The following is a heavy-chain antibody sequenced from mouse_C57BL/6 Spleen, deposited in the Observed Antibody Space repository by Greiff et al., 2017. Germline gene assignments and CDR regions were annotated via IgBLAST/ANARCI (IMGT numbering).Heavy chain of an antibody. V-gene: IGHV1-22*01. Sequence: EVKLEESGPELVKPGASVKMSCKASGYTFTDYNMHWVKQSHGKSLEWIGYINPNNGGTSYNQKFKGKATLTVNKSSSTAYMELRSLTSEDSAVYYCAREELTTVVPYYAMDYWGQGTSVTVSS. CDR3: AREELTTVVPYYAMDY. CDR2: INPNNGGT. CDR1: GYTFTDYN. D-gene: IGHD1-1*01. J-gene: IGHJ4*01.